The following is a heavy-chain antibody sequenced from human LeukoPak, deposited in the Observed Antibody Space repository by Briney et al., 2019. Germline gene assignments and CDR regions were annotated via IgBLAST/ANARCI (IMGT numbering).Heavy chain of an antibody. Sequence: NPSETLSLTCAVYGGSFSGYYWSWIRQPPGKGLEWIGEINHSGSTNYNPSLKSRVTISVDTSKNQFSLKLSSVTAADTAVYYCARAYSSSWYFNWFDPWGQGTLVTVSS. CDR3: ARAYSSSWYFNWFDP. V-gene: IGHV4-34*01. J-gene: IGHJ5*02. CDR1: GGSFSGYY. CDR2: INHSGST. D-gene: IGHD6-13*01.